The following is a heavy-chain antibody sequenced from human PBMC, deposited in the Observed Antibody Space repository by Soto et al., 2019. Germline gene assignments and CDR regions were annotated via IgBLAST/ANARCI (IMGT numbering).Heavy chain of an antibody. CDR1: GLTFSSYA. J-gene: IGHJ5*02. CDR2: ISGSGGST. V-gene: IGHV3-23*01. CDR3: AKDGRHSFIVVVPAAIGGPLNWFDP. D-gene: IGHD2-2*02. Sequence: GGSLRLSCAASGLTFSSYAMSWVRQAPGKGLEWVSAISGSGGSTYYADSVKGRFTISRDNSKNTLYLQMNSLRAEDTAVYYCAKDGRHSFIVVVPAAIGGPLNWFDPWGQGTLVTVSS.